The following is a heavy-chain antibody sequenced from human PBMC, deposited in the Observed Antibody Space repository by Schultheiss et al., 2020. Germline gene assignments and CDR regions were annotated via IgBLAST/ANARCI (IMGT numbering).Heavy chain of an antibody. Sequence: GGSLRLSCAASGFTFSSYSMNWVRQAPGKGLEWVAVISYDGSNKYYADSVKGRFTISRDNAKNSLYLQMNSLRAEDTAVYYCARDRGSYCTNGVCYTDNWFDPWGQGTLVNVSS. CDR1: GFTFSSYS. CDR3: ARDRGSYCTNGVCYTDNWFDP. CDR2: ISYDGSNK. V-gene: IGHV3-30*03. J-gene: IGHJ5*02. D-gene: IGHD2-8*01.